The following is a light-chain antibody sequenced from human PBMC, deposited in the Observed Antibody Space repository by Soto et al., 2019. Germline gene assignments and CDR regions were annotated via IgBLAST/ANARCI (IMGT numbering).Light chain of an antibody. CDR2: DAS. Sequence: EVVLTQSPATLSLSPGERATLSCRASQGIGRFLAWYQQKTGQAPRLLIYDASNRATGIPARFSGSGSGTDFTLTISSLEPADFAIYYCQQRGNWPPLTFGGGTKVEIK. J-gene: IGKJ4*01. CDR1: QGIGRF. CDR3: QQRGNWPPLT. V-gene: IGKV3-11*01.